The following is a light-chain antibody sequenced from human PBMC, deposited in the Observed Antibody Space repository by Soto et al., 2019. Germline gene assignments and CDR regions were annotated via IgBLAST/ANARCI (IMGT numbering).Light chain of an antibody. V-gene: IGKV3-11*01. J-gene: IGKJ5*01. CDR3: QQRSNWPIT. Sequence: EVVLTQSPATLSLPPGEITILSCRSSQSVSNYLAWYQQTPGQAPRLLIYDSSIRATGIPVSFSGSGSGTDFTLTISSLEPEDVAVDACQQRSNWPITFGQGTRLVIK. CDR2: DSS. CDR1: QSVSNY.